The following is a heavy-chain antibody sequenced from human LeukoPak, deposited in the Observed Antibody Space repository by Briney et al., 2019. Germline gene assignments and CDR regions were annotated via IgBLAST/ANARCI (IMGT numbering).Heavy chain of an antibody. CDR2: ISGDGGST. D-gene: IGHD6-13*01. CDR3: AKDGPSSSWNPYYYYGMDV. CDR1: GFTFDDYA. J-gene: IGHJ6*02. Sequence: AGGYLRLSCAASGFTFDDYAMHWVRHAPGKGLEWVSLISGDGGSTYYADSVKGRFTISRDNSKNSLYLQMNSLRTQDTALYYCAKDGPSSSWNPYYYYGMDVWGQGTTVTVSS. V-gene: IGHV3-43*02.